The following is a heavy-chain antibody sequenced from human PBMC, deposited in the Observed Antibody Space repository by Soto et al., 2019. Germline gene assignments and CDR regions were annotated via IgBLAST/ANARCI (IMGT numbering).Heavy chain of an antibody. Sequence: SETLSLTCAVYGGSFSGYYWSWIRQPPGKGLEWIGEINHSGSTNYNPSLKSRVTISVDTSKNQFSLKLSSVTAADTAVYYCARGWWWLVRAFDIWGQGTMVTVSS. V-gene: IGHV4-34*01. CDR3: ARGWWWLVRAFDI. CDR1: GGSFSGYY. J-gene: IGHJ3*02. CDR2: INHSGST. D-gene: IGHD6-19*01.